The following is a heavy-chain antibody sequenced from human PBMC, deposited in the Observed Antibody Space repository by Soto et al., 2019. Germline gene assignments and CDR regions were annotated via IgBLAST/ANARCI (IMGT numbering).Heavy chain of an antibody. J-gene: IGHJ6*02. CDR1: GYTFISYA. V-gene: IGHV1-3*01. Sequence: QVQLVQSGAEVKKPGASVKVSCKASGYTFISYAMHWVRQAPGQRLEWMGWINAGNGNTKYSQKFQGRVTITRDTSASTAYMELSSLRSEDTAVYYCARDLRIPGGGNDYYYYYGMDVWGQGTTVTVSS. CDR2: INAGNGNT. CDR3: ARDLRIPGGGNDYYYYYGMDV. D-gene: IGHD2-15*01.